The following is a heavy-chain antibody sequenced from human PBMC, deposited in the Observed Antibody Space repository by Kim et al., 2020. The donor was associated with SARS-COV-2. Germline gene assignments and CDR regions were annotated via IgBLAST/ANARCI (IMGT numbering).Heavy chain of an antibody. D-gene: IGHD5-18*01. Sequence: GGSLRLSCAASGFTFSSYGMHWVRQAPGKGLVWVSRIYSDGSSTNYADSVKGRFTISRDNAKNTLYLQMNSLRAEDTAVYYCARPSGYSYGGGFDYWGQGTLVTVSS. CDR1: GFTFSSYG. CDR3: ARPSGYSYGGGFDY. V-gene: IGHV3-74*01. J-gene: IGHJ4*02. CDR2: IYSDGSST.